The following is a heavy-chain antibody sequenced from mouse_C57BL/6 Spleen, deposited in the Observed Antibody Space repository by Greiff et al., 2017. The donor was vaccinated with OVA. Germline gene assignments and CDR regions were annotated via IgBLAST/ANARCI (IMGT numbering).Heavy chain of an antibody. CDR3: ARERITTVVYFDY. Sequence: EVMLVESVAELVRPGASVKLSCTASGFNIKNTYMHWVKQRPEQGLEWIGRIDPANGNTKYAPKFQGKATITADTSSNTAYLQLSSLTSEDTAIYYCARERITTVVYFDYWGQGTTLTVSS. D-gene: IGHD1-1*01. CDR1: GFNIKNTY. CDR2: IDPANGNT. J-gene: IGHJ2*01. V-gene: IGHV14-3*01.